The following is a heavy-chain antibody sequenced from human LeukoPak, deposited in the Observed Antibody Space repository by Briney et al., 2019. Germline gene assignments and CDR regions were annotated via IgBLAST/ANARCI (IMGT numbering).Heavy chain of an antibody. CDR3: ASECGSGSDHYFDY. CDR1: GGSISSGDYY. J-gene: IGHJ4*02. Sequence: SETLSLTCTVSGGSISSGDYYWSWIRQPPGKGLEWIGYIYYSGSTYYNPSLKSLVTLSVDTSKNQFSLRMSSVTAADTAVYYCASECGSGSDHYFDYWGQGNLVTVSS. CDR2: IYYSGST. V-gene: IGHV4-30-4*02. D-gene: IGHD3-10*01.